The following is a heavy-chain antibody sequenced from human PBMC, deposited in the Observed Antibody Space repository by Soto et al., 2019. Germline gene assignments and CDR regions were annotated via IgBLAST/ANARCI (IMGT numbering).Heavy chain of an antibody. J-gene: IGHJ6*02. CDR2: ISYDGSNK. D-gene: IGHD3-10*01. CDR3: AKEGGYYGSGSYGYYGMDV. Sequence: QVPLVESGGGVVQPGRSLRLSCAASGFTFSSYGMHWVRQAPGKGLEWVAVISYDGSNKYYADSVKGRFTISRDNSKNTLYLQMNRLRAEDTAVYYCAKEGGYYGSGSYGYYGMDVWGQGTTVTVSS. CDR1: GFTFSSYG. V-gene: IGHV3-30*18.